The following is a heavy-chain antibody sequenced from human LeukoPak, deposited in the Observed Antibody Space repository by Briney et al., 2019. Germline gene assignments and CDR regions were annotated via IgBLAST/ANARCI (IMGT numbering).Heavy chain of an antibody. CDR2: ISGSGGST. D-gene: IGHD2-2*01. CDR3: AKVDCSSTSWIGIDL. Sequence: GGSLRLSCAASGFTFSSYAMSWVRQAPGKGLEGVSAISGSGGSTYYAVSVKGRFTISRDKSTNTLYVQMNSLRAEDTAVCYCAKVDCSSTSWIGIDLWGQGQLLTVFS. V-gene: IGHV3-23*01. CDR1: GFTFSSYA. J-gene: IGHJ4*02.